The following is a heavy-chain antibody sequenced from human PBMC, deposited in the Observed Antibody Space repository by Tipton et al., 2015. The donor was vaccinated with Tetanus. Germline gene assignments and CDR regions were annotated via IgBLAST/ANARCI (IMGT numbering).Heavy chain of an antibody. Sequence: RSLRLSCAASGFTFSSYGMHWVRQAPGKGLEWVAVIWYDGSNKYYADSVKGRFTISRDNSKNTLYLQMNSLRAEDTAVYYCARDRPSITMIVVGAGGIDYWGQGTLVTVSS. CDR1: GFTFSSYG. CDR3: ARDRPSITMIVVGAGGIDY. J-gene: IGHJ4*02. D-gene: IGHD3-22*01. V-gene: IGHV3-33*01. CDR2: IWYDGSNK.